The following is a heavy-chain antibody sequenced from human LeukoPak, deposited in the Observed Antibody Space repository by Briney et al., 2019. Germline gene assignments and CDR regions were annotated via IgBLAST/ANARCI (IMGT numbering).Heavy chain of an antibody. Sequence: PGGSLRLSCAASGFTFSSYWMSWVRQAPGKGLEWVANIKQDGSEKYYVDSVKGRFTISRDNAKNSLYLQMNSLRAEDTAVYYCARDVSGYYDSSGYYYSMWGQGTLVTVSS. CDR2: IKQDGSEK. CDR3: ARDVSGYYDSSGYYYSM. CDR1: GFTFSSYW. J-gene: IGHJ4*02. V-gene: IGHV3-7*01. D-gene: IGHD3-22*01.